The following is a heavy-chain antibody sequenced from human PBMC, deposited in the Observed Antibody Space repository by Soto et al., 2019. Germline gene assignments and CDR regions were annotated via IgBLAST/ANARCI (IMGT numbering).Heavy chain of an antibody. D-gene: IGHD4-17*01. Sequence: SETLSLTCTVSGGSINIGGYYWNWIRQHPGKGLEWIGYIYYSGNTNYNPSLTSRVTISVDTSKNQFSLKLNSVTAADTAVYYCARDDYGAYGDAFVIWGPGTMVTVSS. V-gene: IGHV4-31*03. CDR1: GGSINIGGYY. J-gene: IGHJ3*02. CDR3: ARDDYGAYGDAFVI. CDR2: IYYSGNT.